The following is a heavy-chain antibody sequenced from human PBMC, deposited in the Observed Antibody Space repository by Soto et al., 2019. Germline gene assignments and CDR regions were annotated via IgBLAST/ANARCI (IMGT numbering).Heavy chain of an antibody. CDR1: GFHFSNAW. Sequence: GGSLRLSCAASGFHFSNAWMSWVRQAPGKGLEWVGRIKSKTDGGTTDYAAPVKGRFTISRDDSKNTLYLQMNSLKTEDTAVYYCTTEVLWFGEFHYYYYYMDVWGKGTTVTVSS. CDR2: IKSKTDGGTT. D-gene: IGHD3-10*01. J-gene: IGHJ6*03. CDR3: TTEVLWFGEFHYYYYYMDV. V-gene: IGHV3-15*01.